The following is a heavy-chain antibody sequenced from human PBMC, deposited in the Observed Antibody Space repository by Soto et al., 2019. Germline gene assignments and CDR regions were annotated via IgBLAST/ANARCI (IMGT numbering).Heavy chain of an antibody. Sequence: LRLSCAASGFTFSDYYMSWIRQAPGKGLEWFSYISSSGDIIYYADSVKGRFTISRDNAKNSLYLQMNSLRAEDTAVYYCARDLGYYDSSGYFDSWGLGTLVTVSS. CDR3: ARDLGYYDSSGYFDS. V-gene: IGHV3-11*01. CDR1: GFTFSDYY. CDR2: ISSSGDII. D-gene: IGHD3-22*01. J-gene: IGHJ4*02.